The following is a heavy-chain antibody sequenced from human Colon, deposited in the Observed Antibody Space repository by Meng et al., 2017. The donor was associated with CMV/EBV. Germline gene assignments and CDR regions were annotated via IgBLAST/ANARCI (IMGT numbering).Heavy chain of an antibody. CDR3: ATSSRDTEVFDM. V-gene: IGHV4-59*11. Sequence: SETLSLTCTVSGVSMNGHYWSWIRQSPGKGLEWIGYTYYIGSADIGTRYSPSFESRVSISLDTSKDQFTLRLNSVTAADTAVYFCATSSRDTEVFDMWGQGTKVTVSS. J-gene: IGHJ3*02. D-gene: IGHD1-14*01. CDR2: TYYIGSADIGT. CDR1: GVSMNGHY.